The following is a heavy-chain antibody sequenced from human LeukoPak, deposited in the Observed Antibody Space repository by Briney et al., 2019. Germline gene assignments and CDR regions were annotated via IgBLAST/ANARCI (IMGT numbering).Heavy chain of an antibody. CDR2: ISSSGSTI. D-gene: IGHD5-18*01. Sequence: GGSLRLSCAASGFNFGDYYMSWIRQAPGKGLEWVSYISSSGSTIYYADSVKGRFTISRDNAKNSLYLQMNSLRAEDTAVYYCASEGYSYGLRGSVDYWGQGTLATVSS. V-gene: IGHV3-11*01. J-gene: IGHJ4*02. CDR1: GFNFGDYY. CDR3: ASEGYSYGLRGSVDY.